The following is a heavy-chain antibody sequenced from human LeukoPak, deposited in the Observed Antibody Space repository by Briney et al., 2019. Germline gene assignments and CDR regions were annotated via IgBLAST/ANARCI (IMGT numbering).Heavy chain of an antibody. CDR3: ARDLDDYVWGTHYGMDV. Sequence: PGGSLRLSCAASGFTFSSYSMNWVRQAPGKGLEWVSYISSSSSTIYYADSVKGRFTISRDNAKNSLYLQMNSLRAEDTAVYYCARDLDDYVWGTHYGMDVWGQGTTVTVSS. CDR1: GFTFSSYS. D-gene: IGHD3-16*01. J-gene: IGHJ6*02. V-gene: IGHV3-48*01. CDR2: ISSSSSTI.